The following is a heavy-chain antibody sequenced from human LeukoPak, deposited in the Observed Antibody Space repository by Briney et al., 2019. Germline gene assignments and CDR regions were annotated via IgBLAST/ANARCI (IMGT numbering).Heavy chain of an antibody. CDR1: GFTFSTYG. V-gene: IGHV3-30*02. CDR2: IQYDGSNK. Sequence: PGGSLRLSCAAPGFTFSTYGMHWVRQAPGKGLEWVAFIQYDGSNKYYADSVKGRFTISRDNSKNTLYLQMNSLRAEDTAVYYCAKEVDGRRREYFQHWGQGTLVTVSS. D-gene: IGHD5-24*01. CDR3: AKEVDGRRREYFQH. J-gene: IGHJ1*01.